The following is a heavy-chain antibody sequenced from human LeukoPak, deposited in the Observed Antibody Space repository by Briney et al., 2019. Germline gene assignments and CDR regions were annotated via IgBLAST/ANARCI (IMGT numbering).Heavy chain of an antibody. CDR1: GYTFTGYF. Sequence: ASVKVSCKASGYTFTGYFMHWVRQAPGQGLEWMGWISAYNGNTNYAQKLQGRVTMTTDTSTSTAYMELRSLRSDDTAVYYCARESQGVVVDNWGQGTLVTVSS. V-gene: IGHV1-18*04. CDR3: ARESQGVVVDN. J-gene: IGHJ4*02. CDR2: ISAYNGNT. D-gene: IGHD3-22*01.